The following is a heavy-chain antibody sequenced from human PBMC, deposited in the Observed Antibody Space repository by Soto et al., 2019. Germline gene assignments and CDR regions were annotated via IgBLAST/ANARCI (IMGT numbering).Heavy chain of an antibody. J-gene: IGHJ5*01. D-gene: IGHD2-8*01. CDR1: GDSVSSNSAV. CDR3: ARLIGNSWLDS. Sequence: PSQTLSLTCAISGDSVSSNSAVWNWIRQSPSRGLEWLGRTYYRSKWFNDYAVSVKGRIGINPDTSNNQFSLQLNSVTPDDTAVYYCARLIGNSWLDSWGQGTLVTVSS. V-gene: IGHV6-1*01. CDR2: TYYRSKWFN.